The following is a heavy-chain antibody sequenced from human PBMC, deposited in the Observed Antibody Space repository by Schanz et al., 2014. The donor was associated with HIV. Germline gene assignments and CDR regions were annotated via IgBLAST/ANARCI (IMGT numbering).Heavy chain of an antibody. V-gene: IGHV3-30-3*01. CDR3: AKVGRIYSTTWIDY. J-gene: IGHJ4*02. Sequence: QVQLVESGGGVVQPGRSLRLSCAASGFTFRSYAMHWVRQAPGKGLEWVAAMSYDGSNQYYTDSVKGRFTISRDNSKNTLYLQMNSLRSEDTAVYYCAKVGRIYSTTWIDYWGQGTLVTVSS. CDR2: MSYDGSNQ. D-gene: IGHD2-2*01. CDR1: GFTFRSYA.